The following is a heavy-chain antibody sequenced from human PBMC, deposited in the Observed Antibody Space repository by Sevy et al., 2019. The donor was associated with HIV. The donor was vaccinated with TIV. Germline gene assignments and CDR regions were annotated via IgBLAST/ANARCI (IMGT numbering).Heavy chain of an antibody. J-gene: IGHJ4*02. CDR1: GFSFSTYA. CDR2: ISGSGTST. Sequence: GGSLRLSCAASGFSFSTYAMTWVRQAPGKGLEWVSGISGSGTSTYYTDSVKGRFTISRDNSKNTVNLQMNNQTAEDTAGYYCGKVSSFGVGGFYDHWGQGTLVNGFS. CDR3: GKVSSFGVGGFYDH. V-gene: IGHV3-23*01. D-gene: IGHD3-3*01.